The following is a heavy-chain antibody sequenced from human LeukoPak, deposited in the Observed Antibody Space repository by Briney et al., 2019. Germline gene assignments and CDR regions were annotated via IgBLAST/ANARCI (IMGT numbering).Heavy chain of an antibody. Sequence: GGSLRLSCAASGFTFSSYAMSWIRQAPEKGLEWVSYISSSGSTIYYADSVKGRFTISRDNAKNSLYLQMNSLRAEDTAVYYCARDKTYCGGDCARAFDIWGQGTMVTVSS. CDR2: ISSSGSTI. CDR3: ARDKTYCGGDCARAFDI. V-gene: IGHV3-11*01. J-gene: IGHJ3*02. CDR1: GFTFSSYA. D-gene: IGHD2-21*02.